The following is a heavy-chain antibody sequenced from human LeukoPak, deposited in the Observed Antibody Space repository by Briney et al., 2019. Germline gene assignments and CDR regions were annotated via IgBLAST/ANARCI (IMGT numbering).Heavy chain of an antibody. D-gene: IGHD2-15*01. CDR1: GGSISSSNW. CDR2: IYHSGST. V-gene: IGHV4-4*02. CDR3: ARGINGYCSGGSCPPDY. J-gene: IGHJ4*02. Sequence: SETLSLTCAVSGGSISSSNWWSWVRQPPGKGLEWIGEIYHSGSTNYNPSLKSRVTISVDKSKNQFSLKLSSVTAADTAVYYCARGINGYCSGGSCPPDYWGQGTLVTVSS.